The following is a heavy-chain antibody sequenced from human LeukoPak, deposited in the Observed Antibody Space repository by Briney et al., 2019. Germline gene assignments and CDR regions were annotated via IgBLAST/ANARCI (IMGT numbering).Heavy chain of an antibody. D-gene: IGHD6-13*01. Sequence: SVKVSCKASGGTFSSYAISWVRQAPGQGLEWMGRIIPILGIANYAQKFQGRVTITADKSTSTAYMGLSSLRSEDTAVYYCARGIAAAGNDFDYCGQGTLVTVSS. CDR3: ARGIAAAGNDFDY. CDR2: IIPILGIA. V-gene: IGHV1-69*04. J-gene: IGHJ4*02. CDR1: GGTFSSYA.